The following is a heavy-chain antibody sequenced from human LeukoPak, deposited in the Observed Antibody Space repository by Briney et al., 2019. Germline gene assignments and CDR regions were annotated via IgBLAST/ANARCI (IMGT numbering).Heavy chain of an antibody. CDR2: INPNSGGT. V-gene: IGHV1-2*06. D-gene: IGHD1-14*01. J-gene: IGHJ1*01. Sequence: ASVKVSCKASGYTFTGCYMHWVRQAPGQGLEWMGRINPNSGGTNYAQKFQGRVTMTRDTSISTAYMELSRLRSDDTAVYYCASPYQNNPAEYFQHWGQGTLVTVSS. CDR3: ASPYQNNPAEYFQH. CDR1: GYTFTGCY.